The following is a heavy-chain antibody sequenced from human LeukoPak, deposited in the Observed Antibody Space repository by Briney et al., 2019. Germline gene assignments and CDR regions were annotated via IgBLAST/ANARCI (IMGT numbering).Heavy chain of an antibody. CDR1: GFTFSSYW. V-gene: IGHV3-7*05. Sequence: GGSLRLSCAASGFTFSSYWMSWVRQAPGKGLEWVASIKQDGSEKYYVDSVKGRFTTSRDNAKNSLYLQMNSLRAEDTAVCYCARDLSGSYWGAFDIWGQGTMVTVSS. J-gene: IGHJ3*02. CDR3: ARDLSGSYWGAFDI. CDR2: IKQDGSEK. D-gene: IGHD1-26*01.